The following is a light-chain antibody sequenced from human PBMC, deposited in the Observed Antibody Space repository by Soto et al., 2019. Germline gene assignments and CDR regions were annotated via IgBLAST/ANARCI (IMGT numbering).Light chain of an antibody. CDR3: CSYAGSYTFE. Sequence: QSVLTQPRSVSGSPGQSVTISCTGTSSDVGGYNYVSWYQQHPGKAPKLMIYDVSKRPSGVPDRFSGSKSGNTASLTISGLQAEDEADYYCCSYAGSYTFEFGGGTKLT. V-gene: IGLV2-11*01. CDR1: SSDVGGYNY. J-gene: IGLJ3*02. CDR2: DVS.